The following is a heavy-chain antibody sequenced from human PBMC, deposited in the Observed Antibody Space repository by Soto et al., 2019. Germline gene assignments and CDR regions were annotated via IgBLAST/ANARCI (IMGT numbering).Heavy chain of an antibody. V-gene: IGHV3-30-3*01. CDR2: MSLDGNSR. D-gene: IGHD2-21*01. J-gene: IGHJ4*02. CDR1: GFAVSSYS. CDR3: TRGRSVIANNDFEH. Sequence: QVQLVESGGGVVQPGTSLRLSCAASGFAVSSYSVHWVRQAPGKGLEWVAAMSLDGNSRYFADSVKARFTISRDTSKNTGSLQMNSLGPEESGVYHCTRGRSVIANNDFEHWGQGTQVTVSS.